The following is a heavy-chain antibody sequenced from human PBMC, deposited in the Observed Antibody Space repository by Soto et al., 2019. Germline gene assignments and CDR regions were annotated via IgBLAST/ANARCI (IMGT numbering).Heavy chain of an antibody. D-gene: IGHD3-10*01. V-gene: IGHV4-31*03. CDR1: GGSISSDDFF. CDR3: ASVEDHGSGLSGGMDV. CDR2: IYHSGTT. Sequence: QVQLQESGPGLVKPSETLSLSCNVSGGSISSDDFFWSWVRQHPARGLEWIGYIYHSGTTYYNPSLRSRSAISVDTSKNQCSLKLRCVTAADTAVYFCASVEDHGSGLSGGMDVWGQGPAVTVS. J-gene: IGHJ6*02.